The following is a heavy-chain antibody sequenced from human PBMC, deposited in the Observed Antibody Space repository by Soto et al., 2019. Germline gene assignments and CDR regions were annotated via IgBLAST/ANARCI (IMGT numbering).Heavy chain of an antibody. Sequence: QVQLVQSGAEVKKPGASVKVSCKASGYTFTGYYIHWVRQAPGQGLEWMGWINPNTGGTNYVQKFQGGVTMTRDTSISTAYMEFNRLRSDDTAVYYCVRSEPAANVGYYYYGMDVWGQGTTVTVSS. V-gene: IGHV1-2*02. CDR1: GYTFTGYY. J-gene: IGHJ6*02. D-gene: IGHD2-2*01. CDR3: VRSEPAANVGYYYYGMDV. CDR2: INPNTGGT.